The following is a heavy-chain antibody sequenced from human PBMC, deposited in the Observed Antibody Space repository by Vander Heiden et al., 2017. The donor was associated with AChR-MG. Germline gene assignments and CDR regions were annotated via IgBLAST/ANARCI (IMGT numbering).Heavy chain of an antibody. J-gene: IGHJ5*02. CDR3: AGGGGPILEWLST. CDR1: GFTSSSYS. D-gene: IGHD3-3*01. V-gene: IGHV3-21*01. Sequence: EVQLVESGGGLVKPGGSLRLSCAASGFTSSSYSMNWVRQAPGKGLEWVSSISSSSSYIYYADSVKGRFTISRDNAKNSLYLQMNSLRAEDTAVYYCAGGGGPILEWLSTWGQGTLVTVSS. CDR2: ISSSSSYI.